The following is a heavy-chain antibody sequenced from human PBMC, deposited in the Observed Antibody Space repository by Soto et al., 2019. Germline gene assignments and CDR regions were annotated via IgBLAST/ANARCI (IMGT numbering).Heavy chain of an antibody. CDR2: INPNSGVT. D-gene: IGHD5-12*01. CDR1: GDTFTDYY. CDR3: ARESGGATATLDYYYFYMGV. V-gene: IGHV1-2*04. J-gene: IGHJ6*03. Sequence: QVQLVQSGAEVKKPGASVTVSCRSSGDTFTDYYMHWVRQAPGQGLEWMGWINPNSGVTKYAQKFQGWVTMTRDTSIRTVYVQLSRLRSDDTAVYYCARESGGATATLDYYYFYMGVWCTGTRVTVSS.